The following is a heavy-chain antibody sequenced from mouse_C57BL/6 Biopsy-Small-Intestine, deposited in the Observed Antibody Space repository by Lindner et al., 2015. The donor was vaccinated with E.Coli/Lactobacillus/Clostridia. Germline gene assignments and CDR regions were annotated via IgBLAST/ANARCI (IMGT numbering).Heavy chain of an antibody. J-gene: IGHJ2*01. D-gene: IGHD2-4*01. CDR2: INPSTGGT. CDR3: ARSYYDYLDY. Sequence: QLQESGPELVKPGASVKISCKASGYSFTGYYMNWMKQSPEKSLEWIGEINPSTGGTTYNQKFKAKATLTVDKPSSTAYMQLKSLTSEDSAVYYCARSYYDYLDYWGQGTTLTVSS. V-gene: IGHV1-42*01. CDR1: GYSFTGYY.